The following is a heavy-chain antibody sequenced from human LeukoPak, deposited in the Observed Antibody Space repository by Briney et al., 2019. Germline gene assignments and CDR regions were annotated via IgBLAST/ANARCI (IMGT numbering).Heavy chain of an antibody. CDR2: INSDGSST. CDR1: GFTFSSYW. J-gene: IGHJ4*02. V-gene: IGHV3-74*01. D-gene: IGHD3-10*01. Sequence: GGSLRLSCAASGFTFSSYWMHWVRQAPGKGLVWVSRINSDGSSTSYADSVKGRFTISRDNAKNTLYLQMNSLRAEDTAVYYCARVSNYYGSGNYQKQFDYWGQGTLVTVSS. CDR3: ARVSNYYGSGNYQKQFDY.